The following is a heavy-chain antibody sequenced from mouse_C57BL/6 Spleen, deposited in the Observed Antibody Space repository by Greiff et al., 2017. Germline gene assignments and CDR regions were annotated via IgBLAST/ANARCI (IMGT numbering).Heavy chain of an antibody. CDR1: GFNIKDYY. CDR3: TTPVGVRFDY. J-gene: IGHJ2*01. Sequence: VHVKQSGAELVRPGASVKLSCTASGFNIKDYYMHWVKQRPEQGLEWIGRIDPEDGDTEYAPKFQGKATMTADTSSNTAYLQLSSLTSEDTAVYYCTTPVGVRFDYWGQGTTLTVSS. CDR2: IDPEDGDT. V-gene: IGHV14-1*01. D-gene: IGHD2-1*01.